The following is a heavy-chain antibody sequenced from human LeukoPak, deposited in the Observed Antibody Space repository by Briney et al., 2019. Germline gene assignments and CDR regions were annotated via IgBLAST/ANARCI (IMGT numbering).Heavy chain of an antibody. CDR3: AREAGRGYYYDSSGLGEDY. CDR2: ISAYNGNT. J-gene: IGHJ4*02. Sequence: ASVKVSCKASGYTFTSYGISWVRQAPGQGLEWMGWISAYNGNTNYAQKLQGRVTMTTDTSTSTAYMELRSLRSDDTAVYYCAREAGRGYYYDSSGLGEDYWGQGTLVTVSS. CDR1: GYTFTSYG. V-gene: IGHV1-18*01. D-gene: IGHD3-22*01.